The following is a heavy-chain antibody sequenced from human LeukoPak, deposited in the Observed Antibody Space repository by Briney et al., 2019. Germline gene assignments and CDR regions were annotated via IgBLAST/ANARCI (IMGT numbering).Heavy chain of an antibody. CDR1: GFAFSRYW. D-gene: IGHD3-16*01. V-gene: IGHV3-74*01. CDR3: AGRAYIGY. Sequence: GGSLRLSCAASGFAFSRYWMHWVRQAPGKGLVWVSRINSDGRSAVYADSVKGRFTIFRDNSKNTLYLQMNSLRAEDTAVYYCAGRAYIGYWGQGTLVTVSS. J-gene: IGHJ4*02. CDR2: INSDGRSA.